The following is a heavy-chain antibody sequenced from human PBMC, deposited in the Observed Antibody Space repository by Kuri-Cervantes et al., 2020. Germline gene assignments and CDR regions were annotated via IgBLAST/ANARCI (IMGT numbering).Heavy chain of an antibody. CDR2: INSDGSST. J-gene: IGHJ6*03. V-gene: IGHV3-74*01. D-gene: IGHD3-16*01. Sequence: GESLKISCAASGFTFSSYWIHWVRQAPGKGLVWVSRINSDGSSTSYADSVKGRFTISRDNAKNTLYLQMNSLRAEDTAVYYCARDADMLQGFYYYYYMDVWGKGTTVTDSS. CDR3: ARDADMLQGFYYYYYMDV. CDR1: GFTFSSYW.